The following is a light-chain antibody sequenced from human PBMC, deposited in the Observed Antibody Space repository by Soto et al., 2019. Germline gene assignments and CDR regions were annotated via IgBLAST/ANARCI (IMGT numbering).Light chain of an antibody. CDR2: DAS. CDR1: QSVSSY. J-gene: IGKJ2*01. Sequence: EIVLTQSPATLSLSPGERATLSCRASQSVSSYLAWYQQKPGQAPRLLIYDASNRATGIPARFSGSGSETDFTLTISSLEPEDVAVYYCQQRRNWPPYTFGQGTKLEIK. CDR3: QQRRNWPPYT. V-gene: IGKV3-11*01.